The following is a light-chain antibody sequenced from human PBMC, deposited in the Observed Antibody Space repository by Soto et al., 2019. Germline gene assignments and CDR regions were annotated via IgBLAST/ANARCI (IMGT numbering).Light chain of an antibody. Sequence: QSAPTQPPSTARTPGQSVTVSCTRTSSDAGGYHYVSWYPQHPGKAPKLMIYEVSKRPGGVPDRFSGFKSGNTASLTVSGLQADDEADYYCSSYAGSNNSYDFGTGTKVIGL. CDR3: SSYAGSNNSYD. CDR2: EVS. V-gene: IGLV2-8*01. J-gene: IGLJ1*01. CDR1: SSDAGGYHY.